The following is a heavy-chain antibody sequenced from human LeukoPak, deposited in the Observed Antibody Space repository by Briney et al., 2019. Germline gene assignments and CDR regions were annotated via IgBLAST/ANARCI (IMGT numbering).Heavy chain of an antibody. CDR3: ARDRGYPRRFDF. V-gene: IGHV3-74*01. D-gene: IGHD5-12*01. J-gene: IGHJ4*02. CDR2: INSDGSST. Sequence: PGGSLRLSCAASGFTFSSYWMHWVRQAPGKGLVWVSRINSDGSSTNYADSVEGRFTISRDNAKNTLYLQMNSLRAEDKAVYYCARDRGYPRRFDFWGQGALVTVS. CDR1: GFTFSSYW.